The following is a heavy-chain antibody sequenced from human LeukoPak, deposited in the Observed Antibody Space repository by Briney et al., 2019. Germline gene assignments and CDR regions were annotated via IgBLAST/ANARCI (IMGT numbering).Heavy chain of an antibody. J-gene: IGHJ4*02. CDR1: GGSISSYY. V-gene: IGHV4-59*01. CDR2: IYYSGST. CDR3: ARVVAYYDSSGYYFSGYYFDY. Sequence: SETLSLTCTVSGGSISSYYWSWIRQPPGKGLEWIGYIYYSGSTNYNPSLKSRVTISVDTSKNQFSLKLSSVTAADTAVYYCARVVAYYDSSGYYFSGYYFDYWGQGTLVTVSS. D-gene: IGHD3-22*01.